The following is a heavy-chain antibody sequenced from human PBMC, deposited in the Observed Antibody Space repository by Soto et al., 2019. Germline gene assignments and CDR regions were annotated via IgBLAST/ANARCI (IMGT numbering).Heavy chain of an antibody. J-gene: IGHJ4*02. D-gene: IGHD3-3*01. CDR1: GFTFSSYA. V-gene: IGHV3-30-3*01. Sequence: GGSLRLSCAASGFTFSSYAMHWVRQAPGKGPEWVAVISYDGSNKYYADSVKGRFTISRDNSKNTLYLQMNSLRAEDTAVYYCARDRWRFLEWLTFDYWGQGTLVTVSS. CDR3: ARDRWRFLEWLTFDY. CDR2: ISYDGSNK.